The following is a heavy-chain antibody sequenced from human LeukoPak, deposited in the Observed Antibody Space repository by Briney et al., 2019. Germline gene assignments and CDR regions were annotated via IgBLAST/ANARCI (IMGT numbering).Heavy chain of an antibody. CDR1: GFTFSNDD. J-gene: IGHJ4*02. D-gene: IGHD2-2*01. V-gene: IGHV3-23*01. CDR3: AKVNWCSATCADA. Sequence: GGSLRLSCAASGFTFSNDDLNWVRQAPGKGLEWVSGMSGDGRRTYYAGSVKGRFTISRDYSKNTLSLQMNSLRAEDTAVYYCAKVNWCSATCADAWGQGTLVTVSS. CDR2: MSGDGRRT.